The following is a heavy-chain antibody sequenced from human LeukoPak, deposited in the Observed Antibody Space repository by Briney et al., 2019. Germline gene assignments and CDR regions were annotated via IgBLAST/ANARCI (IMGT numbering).Heavy chain of an antibody. V-gene: IGHV6-1*01. Sequence: SQTLSLTCAISGDSVSSNSAAWDWIRQSPSRGLEWLGRTYYRSKWYNDYAVSVKSRITINPDTSKNQFSLQLNSATPEDTAVYYCARGSITMIVHPFDYWGQGTLVTVSS. CDR3: ARGSITMIVHPFDY. CDR1: GDSVSSNSAA. J-gene: IGHJ4*02. CDR2: TYYRSKWYN. D-gene: IGHD3-22*01.